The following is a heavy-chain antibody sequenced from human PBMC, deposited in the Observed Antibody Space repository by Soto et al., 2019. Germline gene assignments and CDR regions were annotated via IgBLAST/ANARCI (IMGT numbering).Heavy chain of an antibody. CDR3: AKRTVGWYFDL. J-gene: IGHJ2*01. D-gene: IGHD4-17*01. CDR1: GFTFSSYA. V-gene: IGHV3-23*01. CDR2: ISGSGDST. Sequence: EVQLLESGGGLVQPGGSLRLSCAASGFTFSSYAMSWVRQAPGKGLEWVSAISGSGDSTYYADYVKGRFTISTDNSKNTQYLQMNSLRAEDTAVYYCAKRTVGWYFDLWGRGTLVTVSS.